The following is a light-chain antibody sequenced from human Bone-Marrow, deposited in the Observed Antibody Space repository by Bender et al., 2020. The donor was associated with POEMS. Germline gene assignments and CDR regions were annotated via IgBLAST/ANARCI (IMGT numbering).Light chain of an antibody. CDR1: ALTKVY. CDR3: QSTDSRGTFRV. J-gene: IGLJ2*01. CDR2: RDS. V-gene: IGLV3-25*03. Sequence: YELTQPPSVSVSPGQTARITCSAEALTKVYSSWYLQKPGQAPVLVIYRDSERPSGIPERFAGSSSGTTVTLTISGVQAEDEADYYCQSTDSRGTFRVFGGGTKLTVL.